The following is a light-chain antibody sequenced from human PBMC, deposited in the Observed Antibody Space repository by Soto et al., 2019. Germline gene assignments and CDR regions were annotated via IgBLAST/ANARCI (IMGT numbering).Light chain of an antibody. CDR3: SLYTSRSTLGV. V-gene: IGLV2-14*03. CDR2: DVT. J-gene: IGLJ2*01. Sequence: QSALTQPASVSGSPGQSITISCTGAYSDIGGYNYVSWYQQHPGKAPKLMIYDVTNRPSGVSYRFSGSKSGNTASLTISGLQAEDEADYYCSLYTSRSTLGVFGGGTKLTVL. CDR1: YSDIGGYNY.